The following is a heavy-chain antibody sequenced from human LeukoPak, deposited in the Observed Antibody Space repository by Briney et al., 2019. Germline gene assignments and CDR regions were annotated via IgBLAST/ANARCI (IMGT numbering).Heavy chain of an antibody. CDR2: TYYTGST. CDR1: GGSISIYY. J-gene: IGHJ3*02. Sequence: SETLSLTCTVSGGSISIYYWSWIRQPPGKGLEWMGYTYYTGSTKYNPSLTSRVTISLDTSKNQFSLKLNSVTAADTAVYYCARRVVVTTSSLDAFDIWGQGTMVTVSS. V-gene: IGHV4-59*08. CDR3: ARRVVVTTSSLDAFDI. D-gene: IGHD2-21*02.